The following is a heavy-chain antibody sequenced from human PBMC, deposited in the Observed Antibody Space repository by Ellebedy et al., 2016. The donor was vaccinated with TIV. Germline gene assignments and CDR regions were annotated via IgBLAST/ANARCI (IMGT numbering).Heavy chain of an antibody. D-gene: IGHD4-17*01. CDR2: IWDDGSKK. CDR3: VREAWNGDYYLAY. J-gene: IGHJ4*02. V-gene: IGHV3-33*01. Sequence: GESLKIPCVVPGFPFSSHGMHWVRQAPGNGLEWVAGIWDDGSKKKSADSVKGRFTISRDNSKNTLYLQMNSLRAEETAVYYCVREAWNGDYYLAYWGQGTLVTVSS. CDR1: GFPFSSHG.